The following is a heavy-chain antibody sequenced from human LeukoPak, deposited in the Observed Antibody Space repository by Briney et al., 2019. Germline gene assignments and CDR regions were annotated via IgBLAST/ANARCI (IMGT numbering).Heavy chain of an antibody. D-gene: IGHD4-17*01. CDR2: ISSSSSYI. Sequence: GGSLRLSCAASGFTFSSYSMNWVRQAPGKGLEWVSSISSSSSYIYYADSVKGRFTISRDNAKNSLYLQMNSLRAEDTAVYYCARDSDNGARYFQHWGQGTLVTVSS. CDR1: GFTFSSYS. V-gene: IGHV3-21*01. CDR3: ARDSDNGARYFQH. J-gene: IGHJ1*01.